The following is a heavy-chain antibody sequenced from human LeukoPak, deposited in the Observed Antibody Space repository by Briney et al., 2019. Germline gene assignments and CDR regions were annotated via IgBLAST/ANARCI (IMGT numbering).Heavy chain of an antibody. J-gene: IGHJ4*02. CDR2: IYYSGST. CDR3: LYGGNSGDWVY. V-gene: IGHV4-59*12. D-gene: IGHD4-23*01. CDR1: GGSISSYY. Sequence: SETLSLTCTVSGGSISSYYWSWIRQPPGKGLEWIGYIYYSGSTNYNPSLKSRVTISVDTSKNQFSLNLSSVTAADTAVYFCLYGGNSGDWVYWGQGTLVTVSS.